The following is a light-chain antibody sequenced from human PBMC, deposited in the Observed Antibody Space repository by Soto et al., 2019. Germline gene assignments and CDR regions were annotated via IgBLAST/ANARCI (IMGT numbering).Light chain of an antibody. V-gene: IGKV3-20*01. CDR3: QQYGSSPPYT. J-gene: IGKJ2*01. CDR1: QSVSSAY. Sequence: EIVLTQSPGTLSLSPGERATLSCRANQSVSSAYLAWYQQKPGQAPRLRISGAAIRATGIPERCSGSGSWTDFILSISRLEPEDSAVYYCQQYGSSPPYTFGQGTKLEIK. CDR2: GAA.